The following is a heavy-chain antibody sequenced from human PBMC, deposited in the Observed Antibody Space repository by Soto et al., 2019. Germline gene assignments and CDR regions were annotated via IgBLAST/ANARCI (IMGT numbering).Heavy chain of an antibody. J-gene: IGHJ3*02. Sequence: GGSLRLSCAASGFTFSSYWMHWVRQAPGKGLVWVSLIRGDGINTKYADSVKGRFTISRDNAKNTLFLQMNSLTAEDTAVYYCATLYGPFDIRGQGTLVTVSS. CDR1: GFTFSSYW. CDR2: IRGDGINT. CDR3: ATLYGPFDI. V-gene: IGHV3-74*01. D-gene: IGHD3-16*01.